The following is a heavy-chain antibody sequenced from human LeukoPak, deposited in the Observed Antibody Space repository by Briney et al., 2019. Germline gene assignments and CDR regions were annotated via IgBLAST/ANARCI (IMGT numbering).Heavy chain of an antibody. V-gene: IGHV4-34*01. J-gene: IGHJ6*02. CDR1: GGSFSGYY. D-gene: IGHD3-3*01. Sequence: SETLSLTCAVYGGSFSGYYWSWIRQPPGKGLEWIGEINHRGSTNYNPSLKSRVTISVDTSKNQFSLKLSSVTAADTAVYYCARGGYAFGVVTYYYYYGMDVWGQGTTVTVSS. CDR3: ARGGYAFGVVTYYYYYGMDV. CDR2: INHRGST.